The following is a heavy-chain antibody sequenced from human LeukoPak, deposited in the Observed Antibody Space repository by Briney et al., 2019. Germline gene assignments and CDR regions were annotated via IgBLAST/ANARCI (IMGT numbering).Heavy chain of an antibody. J-gene: IGHJ4*02. CDR1: GYSISSGYY. Sequence: PSETLSLTCAVSGYSISSGYYWGWIRQPPGKGLERIVSVYHSGSTYYNPSLKNRVTISVATSKNQFSLRLTSVTAADTAVYYCARRSGRPNTGIDYWGQGTLVTVSS. CDR3: ARRSGRPNTGIDY. V-gene: IGHV4-38-2*01. CDR2: VYHSGST. D-gene: IGHD2-8*02.